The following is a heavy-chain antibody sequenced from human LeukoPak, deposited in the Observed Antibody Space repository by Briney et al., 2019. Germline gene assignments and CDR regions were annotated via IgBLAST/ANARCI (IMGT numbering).Heavy chain of an antibody. V-gene: IGHV3-53*01. CDR2: IYSGGST. J-gene: IGHJ4*02. CDR3: AGLRYFDWLYFDY. D-gene: IGHD3-9*01. Sequence: QPGGSLRLSCAASGFTVSSNYMSWVRQAPGKGLEWVSVIYSGGSTYYADSVKGRSTISRDNSKNTLYLQMNSLRAEDTAVYYCAGLRYFDWLYFDYWGQGTLVTVSS. CDR1: GFTVSSNY.